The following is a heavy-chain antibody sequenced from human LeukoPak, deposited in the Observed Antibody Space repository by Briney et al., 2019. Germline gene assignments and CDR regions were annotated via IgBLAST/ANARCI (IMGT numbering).Heavy chain of an antibody. CDR2: IIPILGIA. J-gene: IGHJ3*02. CDR1: GGTFSSYA. D-gene: IGHD3-22*01. CDR3: ARGRSEVKDAFDI. Sequence: SVKVCCKASGGTFSSYAISWVRQAPGQGLEWMGRIIPILGIANYAQKFQGRVTITADESTSTAYMELSSLRSEDTAVYYCARGRSEVKDAFDIWGQGTMVTVSS. V-gene: IGHV1-69*04.